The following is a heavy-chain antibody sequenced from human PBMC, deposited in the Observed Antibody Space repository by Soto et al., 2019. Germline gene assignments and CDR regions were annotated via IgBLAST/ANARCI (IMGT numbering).Heavy chain of an antibody. CDR3: ATIAAAGTLDY. Sequence: RLSCAASGFTFSSYAMHWVRQAPGKGLEWVAVISYGGSNKYYADSVKGRFTISRDNSKNTLYLQMNSLRAEDTAVYYCATIAAAGTLDYWGQGTLVTVSS. D-gene: IGHD6-13*01. V-gene: IGHV3-30-3*01. J-gene: IGHJ4*02. CDR1: GFTFSSYA. CDR2: ISYGGSNK.